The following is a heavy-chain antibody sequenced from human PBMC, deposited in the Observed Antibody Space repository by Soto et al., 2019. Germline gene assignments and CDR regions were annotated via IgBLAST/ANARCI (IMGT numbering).Heavy chain of an antibody. V-gene: IGHV3-48*03. CDR2: ISEGGSTI. J-gene: IGHJ3*01. CDR1: GFIFSSFE. CDR3: AREGVSVDAFDV. Sequence: LRLSCAVSGFIFSSFEMNWVRQAPGKGLEWVSYISEGGSTIYYADSVKGRFTISRDNARNSLYLQMSSLRAEDTAVYYCAREGVSVDAFDVWGQGTMVTVSS. D-gene: IGHD3-3*01.